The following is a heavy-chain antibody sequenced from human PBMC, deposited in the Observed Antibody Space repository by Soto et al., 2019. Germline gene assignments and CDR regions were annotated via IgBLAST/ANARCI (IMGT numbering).Heavy chain of an antibody. CDR1: GGSISSSNW. D-gene: IGHD3-3*01. Sequence: SETLSLTCAVSGGSISSSNWWSWVRQPPGKGLEWIGEIYHSGSTNYNPSLKSRVTISVDKSKNQFSLKLSSVTAADTAVYYCAKDNGDFGVVGHIDYWGQGTLVTVSS. J-gene: IGHJ4*02. CDR3: AKDNGDFGVVGHIDY. V-gene: IGHV4-4*02. CDR2: IYHSGST.